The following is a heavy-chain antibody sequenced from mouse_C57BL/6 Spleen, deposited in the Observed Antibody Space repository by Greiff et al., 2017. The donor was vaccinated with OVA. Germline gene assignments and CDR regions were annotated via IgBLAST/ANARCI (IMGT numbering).Heavy chain of an antibody. J-gene: IGHJ3*01. CDR1: GYAFSSSW. CDR2: IYPGDGDT. Sequence: QVQLQQSGPELVKPGASVKISCKASGYAFSSSWMNWVKQRPGKGLEWIGRIYPGDGDTNYNGKFKGKATLTADKSSSTAYMQLSSLTSEASAVYCCARTGAWFADWGQGTLVTVSA. D-gene: IGHD4-1*01. CDR3: ARTGAWFAD. V-gene: IGHV1-82*01.